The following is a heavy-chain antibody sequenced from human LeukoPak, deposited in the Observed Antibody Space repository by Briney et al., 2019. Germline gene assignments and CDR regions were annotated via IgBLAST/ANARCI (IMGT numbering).Heavy chain of an antibody. CDR1: GGSISSSNW. CDR2: INHSGST. D-gene: IGHD1-26*01. V-gene: IGHV4-4*02. Sequence: PSGTLSLTCAVSGGSISSSNWWSWVRPPPGKGLEWIGEINHSGSTNYNSSLQSRVTISIETSKNQISLRLNSVTAADTAMYYCAKSGGYGLIDYWGQGTLVTVSS. J-gene: IGHJ4*02. CDR3: AKSGGYGLIDY.